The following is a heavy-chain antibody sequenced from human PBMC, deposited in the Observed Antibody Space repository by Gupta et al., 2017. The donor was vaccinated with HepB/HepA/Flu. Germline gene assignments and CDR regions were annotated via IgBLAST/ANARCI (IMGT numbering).Heavy chain of an antibody. J-gene: IGHJ4*02. CDR3: ARGRGSYYFDV. D-gene: IGHD3-10*01. Sequence: QVQLQQSGPGLVKPSQSLSLTCAISGDSVSSDIAAWSWIRLSPSRGLEWLGETYYRSKWSHTYAPSVKSRLTISPDTSKNQFSLHLNSVTPEDTALYYCARGRGSYYFDVWGQGTLVTVSS. V-gene: IGHV6-1*01. CDR1: GDSVSSDIAA. CDR2: TYYRSKWSH.